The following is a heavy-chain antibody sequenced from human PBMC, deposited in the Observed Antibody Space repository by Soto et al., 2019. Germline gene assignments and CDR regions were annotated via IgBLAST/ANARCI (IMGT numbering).Heavy chain of an antibody. Sequence: EVQLVESGGGLVKPGGSLRLSCAASGFNFSNAWMSWVRQAPGKGLEWVGRIKSKTDGGTTDYAAPVKGRFTISRDDSKNTLYLQMNSLKTEDTAVYYCTTAEEETFAFDIRGQGTMVTVSS. CDR3: TTAEEETFAFDI. CDR2: IKSKTDGGTT. J-gene: IGHJ3*02. CDR1: GFNFSNAW. V-gene: IGHV3-15*01.